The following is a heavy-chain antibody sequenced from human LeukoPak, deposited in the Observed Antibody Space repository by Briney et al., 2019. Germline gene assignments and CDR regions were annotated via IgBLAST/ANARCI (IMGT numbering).Heavy chain of an antibody. CDR2: ISGSGGGT. CDR1: GFTFSNYA. CDR3: AKDDFTIFGVLIEPCYFDS. J-gene: IGHJ4*02. Sequence: GGSLRLSCAASGFTFSNYAMSWVRQAPGKGLEWISGISGSGGGTYYADSVKGRFTISRDNSKNTLYLQMNSLRAEDTAVYYCAKDDFTIFGVLIEPCYFDSWGQGTLVTVSS. D-gene: IGHD3-3*01. V-gene: IGHV3-23*01.